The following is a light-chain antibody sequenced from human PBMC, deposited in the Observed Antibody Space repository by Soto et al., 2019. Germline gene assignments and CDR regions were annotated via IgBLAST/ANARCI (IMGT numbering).Light chain of an antibody. CDR1: QSVSGY. Sequence: EIVLTQSPATLSLSPGESATLSCRASQSVSGYLAWYQQKPGQAPRLLIYDASTRAPGIPARFSGSGSGSDFTLTISSLEPEDFAVYYCQQRDIWPLTFGGGTKVEFK. V-gene: IGKV3-11*01. CDR3: QQRDIWPLT. J-gene: IGKJ4*01. CDR2: DAS.